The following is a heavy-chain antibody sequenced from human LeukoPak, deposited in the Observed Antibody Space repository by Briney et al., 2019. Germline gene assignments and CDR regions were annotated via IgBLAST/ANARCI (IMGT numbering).Heavy chain of an antibody. V-gene: IGHV3-7*01. CDR1: GFIFRDYW. CDR2: INPDGSDK. J-gene: IGHJ4*02. Sequence: GGSLRLSXAGSGFIFRDYWLTWVRQAPGKGLEWVANINPDGSDKNYVDSLKGRFTIFRDNAKNLLFLQMNSLRVEDTAVYYCAGPPQAGPFDYWGQGTLATVSS. D-gene: IGHD6-19*01. CDR3: AGPPQAGPFDY.